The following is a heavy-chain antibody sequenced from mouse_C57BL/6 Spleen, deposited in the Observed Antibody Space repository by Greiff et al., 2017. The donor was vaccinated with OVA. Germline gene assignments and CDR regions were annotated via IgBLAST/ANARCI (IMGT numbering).Heavy chain of an antibody. J-gene: IGHJ4*01. CDR1: GFTFSDYY. V-gene: IGHV5-16*01. D-gene: IGHD1-1*01. Sequence: EVMLVESEGGLVQPGSSMKLSCTASGFTFSDYYMAWVRQVPEKGLEWVANINYDGSSTYYLDSLKSRFIISRDNAKNILYLQMSSLKSEDTATYYCARDYDRAMDYWGQGTSVTVSS. CDR2: INYDGSST. CDR3: ARDYDRAMDY.